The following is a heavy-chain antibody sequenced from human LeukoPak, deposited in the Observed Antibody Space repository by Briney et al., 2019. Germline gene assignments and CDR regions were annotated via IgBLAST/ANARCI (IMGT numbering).Heavy chain of an antibody. Sequence: GGSLRLSCAASGFTFSSYWISWVRQAPWKGLEWVANIKQDGSEKYYVDSWKGRFTISRYNAKNSLYMQMNSLRAEDTAVYYCARLGYRSGGSCYSSYYFDYWGQGTLVTVSS. CDR3: ARLGYRSGGSCYSSYYFDY. D-gene: IGHD2-15*01. J-gene: IGHJ4*02. V-gene: IGHV3-7*01. CDR2: IKQDGSEK. CDR1: GFTFSSYW.